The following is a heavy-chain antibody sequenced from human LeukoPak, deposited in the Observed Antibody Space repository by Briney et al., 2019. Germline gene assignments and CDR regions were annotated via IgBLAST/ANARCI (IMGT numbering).Heavy chain of an antibody. J-gene: IGHJ4*02. V-gene: IGHV3-33*08. CDR1: GITFSSNG. CDR3: ARARNDSDSNGSSFLDY. D-gene: IGHD3-22*01. Sequence: GGSLRLSCAASGITFSSNGMHWVRQAPGKGLEWVAVIWYDGSNIYYADSVKGRFTISRDNSKNSLYLQVNSLRAEVTALYYCARARNDSDSNGSSFLDYWGQGTLVTVSS. CDR2: IWYDGSNI.